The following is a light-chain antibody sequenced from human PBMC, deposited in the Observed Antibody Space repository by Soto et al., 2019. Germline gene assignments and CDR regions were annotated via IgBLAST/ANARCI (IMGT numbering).Light chain of an antibody. CDR2: HSS. CDR1: QRVRTN. J-gene: IGKJ5*01. V-gene: IGKV3-15*01. Sequence: EIVMTQSPATLSVSPGERANLSCGASQRVRTNLAWYQQIPGQAPSLLICHSSITATGLPARFSGGGSGTEFTLTINSLQSEDSAVYYCQQHNHWPITFGQGTRLEIK. CDR3: QQHNHWPIT.